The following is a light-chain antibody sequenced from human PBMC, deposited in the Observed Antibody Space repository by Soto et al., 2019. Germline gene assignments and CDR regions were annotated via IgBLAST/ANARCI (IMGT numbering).Light chain of an antibody. CDR1: QTISNY. J-gene: IGKJ3*01. V-gene: IGKV1-39*01. Sequence: DIQMTQSPSSLSASVGDRVTITCRARQTISNYLNWYQQKPGQAPRLLIYAASTLQSGVPSRFSGSGSGTDFTLTISSLQPEDFATYYCQQSYSALFTFGPGTKVDIK. CDR2: AAS. CDR3: QQSYSALFT.